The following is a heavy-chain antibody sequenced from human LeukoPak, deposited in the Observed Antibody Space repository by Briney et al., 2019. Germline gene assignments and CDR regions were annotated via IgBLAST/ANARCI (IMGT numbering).Heavy chain of an antibody. J-gene: IGHJ4*02. CDR2: ISGSGGST. D-gene: IGHD2-21*01. CDR1: GFTFSSYA. V-gene: IGHV3-23*01. CDR3: AREDCGGDCYPDFDY. Sequence: GGSLRLSCAASGFTFSSYAMSWVRQAPGKGLEWVSAISGSGGSTYYADSVKGRFTISRDNAKNSLYLQMNSLRAEDTAVYYCAREDCGGDCYPDFDYWGQGTLVTVSS.